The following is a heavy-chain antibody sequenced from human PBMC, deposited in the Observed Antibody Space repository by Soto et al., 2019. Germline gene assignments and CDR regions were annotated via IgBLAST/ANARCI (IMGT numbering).Heavy chain of an antibody. CDR1: GYTFTSYY. J-gene: IGHJ5*02. Sequence: ASVKVSCKASGYTFTSYYMHWVRQAPGQGLEWMGIINPSGGSTSYAQKFQGRVTMTRDTSTSTVYMELSSLRSEDTAVYYCAGYCSGGRCYDFGGYSYGFDPWGQGTLVTVSS. CDR3: AGYCSGGRCYDFGGYSYGFDP. V-gene: IGHV1-46*01. D-gene: IGHD2-15*01. CDR2: INPSGGST.